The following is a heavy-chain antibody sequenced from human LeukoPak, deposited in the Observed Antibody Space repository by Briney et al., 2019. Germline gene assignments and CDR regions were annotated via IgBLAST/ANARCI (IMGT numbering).Heavy chain of an antibody. CDR2: ISSNGGST. V-gene: IGHV3-64*01. Sequence: GGSLRLSCAASGFTFSSYAMHWVRQAPGKGLEYVSAISSNGGSTYYANSVKGRFTISRDISKNTLYLQMGSLRAEDMAVYYCAKDQSGTYYYDSSGLDYWGQGTLVTVSS. CDR1: GFTFSSYA. D-gene: IGHD3-22*01. J-gene: IGHJ4*02. CDR3: AKDQSGTYYYDSSGLDY.